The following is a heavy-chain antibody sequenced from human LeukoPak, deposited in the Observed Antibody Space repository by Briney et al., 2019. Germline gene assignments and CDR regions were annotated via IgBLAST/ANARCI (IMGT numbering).Heavy chain of an antibody. V-gene: IGHV4-34*01. CDR3: GRQDSSSWYVFWYFDL. Sequence: SETLSHTCPVYGGSFSGHYWSWLRQPPGEGLEWIGESNQSGSTHYNPSLESRVTISVDTSKNQFSLKLSSVTAADTAVYYCGRQDSSSWYVFWYFDLWGRGTLVTVSS. D-gene: IGHD6-13*01. CDR1: GGSFSGHY. J-gene: IGHJ2*01. CDR2: SNQSGST.